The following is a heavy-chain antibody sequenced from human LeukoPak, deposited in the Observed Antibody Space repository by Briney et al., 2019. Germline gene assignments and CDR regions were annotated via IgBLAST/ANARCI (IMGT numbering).Heavy chain of an antibody. D-gene: IGHD1-26*01. CDR2: INPNSGGT. V-gene: IGHV1-2*02. J-gene: IGHJ4*02. Sequence: ASVQVSCKASGYTFTGYYMHWVRQAPRQGLEWMGWINPNSGGTNYAQKFQGRVTMTRDTSISTAYMELSRLRSDDTAVYYGARIGATLTDFDYWGQGTLVTVSS. CDR1: GYTFTGYY. CDR3: ARIGATLTDFDY.